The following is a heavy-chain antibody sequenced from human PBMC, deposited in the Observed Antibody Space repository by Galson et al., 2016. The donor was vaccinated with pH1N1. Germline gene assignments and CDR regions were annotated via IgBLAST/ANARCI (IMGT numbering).Heavy chain of an antibody. V-gene: IGHV3-30-3*01. D-gene: IGHD3-3*01. Sequence: SLRLSCAASGFTFSDYPMHWVRQTPGKGLECVALVSYDGSNKYYADSVKGRFTISRENSKNTLYLQMNSLRAEDTAVYYCARDPGYYGLGDPFDMWGQGTMVTVSS. J-gene: IGHJ3*02. CDR3: ARDPGYYGLGDPFDM. CDR2: VSYDGSNK. CDR1: GFTFSDYP.